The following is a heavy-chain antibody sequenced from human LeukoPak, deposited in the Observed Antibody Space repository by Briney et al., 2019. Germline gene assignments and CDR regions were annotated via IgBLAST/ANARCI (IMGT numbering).Heavy chain of an antibody. D-gene: IGHD3-22*01. V-gene: IGHV1-58*02. J-gene: IGHJ4*02. Sequence: ASVKVSCKASGFTFTSSAMQWVRQARGQRLEWIVWIVVGSGNTNYAQKFQERVTITRDMSTSTAYMELSSLRSEDTAVYYCAAWGYDSSGYYYTTGDQGTLVTVSS. CDR1: GFTFTSSA. CDR3: AAWGYDSSGYYYTT. CDR2: IVVGSGNT.